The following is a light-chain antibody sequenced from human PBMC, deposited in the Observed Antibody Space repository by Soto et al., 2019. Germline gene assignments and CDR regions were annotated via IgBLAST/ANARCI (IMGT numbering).Light chain of an antibody. CDR3: CSYAGSRTYDG. J-gene: IGLJ1*01. CDR2: EGS. Sequence: ALTQPASVSGSPGQSITISCTGTSSDVGSYNIVFWYQQHPGKAPKLIIYEGSKRPSGVSNRFPGSKSGNTASLTISGLQAEDEADYYCCSYAGSRTYDGFGSGTKVTVL. V-gene: IGLV2-23*01. CDR1: SSDVGSYNI.